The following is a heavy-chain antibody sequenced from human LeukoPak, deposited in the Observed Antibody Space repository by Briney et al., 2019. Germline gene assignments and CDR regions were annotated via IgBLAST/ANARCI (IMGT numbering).Heavy chain of an antibody. J-gene: IGHJ5*02. CDR2: INPNSGGT. D-gene: IGHD3-3*01. Sequence: ASVKVSCKAPGYTFTGYYMHWVRQAPGQGLEWMGWINPNSGGTNYAQKFQGRVTMTRDTSISTAYMELSRLRSDDTAVYYCARDRHYYDFWSGYYPRAEFDPWGQGTLVTVSS. CDR1: GYTFTGYY. CDR3: ARDRHYYDFWSGYYPRAEFDP. V-gene: IGHV1-2*02.